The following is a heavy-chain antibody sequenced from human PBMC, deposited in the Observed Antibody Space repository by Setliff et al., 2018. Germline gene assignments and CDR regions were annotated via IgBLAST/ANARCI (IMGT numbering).Heavy chain of an antibody. CDR3: AKELRVGPTGGY. CDR1: GFTFSIYG. V-gene: IGHV3-30*02. J-gene: IGHJ4*02. Sequence: GGSLRLSCAASGFTFSIYGMHWVRQAPGKGLEWAAFIRYDGSNKYYADSVEGRFTISRDNSKNTLYLQMNSLRAEDAAVYYCAKELRVGPTGGYWGQGTLVTVSS. D-gene: IGHD1-26*01. CDR2: IRYDGSNK.